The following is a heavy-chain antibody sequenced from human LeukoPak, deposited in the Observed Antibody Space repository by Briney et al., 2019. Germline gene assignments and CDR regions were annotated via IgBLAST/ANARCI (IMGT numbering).Heavy chain of an antibody. CDR2: ISGSGGST. V-gene: IGHV3-23*01. J-gene: IGHJ4*02. CDR1: GFTFGSYA. CDR3: AKGRATMIVGVPTPPDY. D-gene: IGHD3-22*01. Sequence: PGGSLRLSCAASGFTFGSYAMSWVRQAPGKGLEWVSAISGSGGSTYYADSVKGRFTISRDNSKNTLYLQMNSLIAEDTAVYYCAKGRATMIVGVPTPPDYWGQGTLVTVSS.